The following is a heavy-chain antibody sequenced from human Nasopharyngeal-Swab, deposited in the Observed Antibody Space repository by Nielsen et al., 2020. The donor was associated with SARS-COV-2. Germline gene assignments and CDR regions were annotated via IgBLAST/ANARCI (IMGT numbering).Heavy chain of an antibody. J-gene: IGHJ4*02. V-gene: IGHV3-9*01. Sequence: LSLTCAASGFTFDDYAVHWVRQAPGKGLEWVSGISWNSGSIGYADSVKGRFTISRDNSKNTLYLQMNSLRAEDTAVYYCARGAHLADYWGQGTLVTVSS. CDR3: ARGAHLADY. CDR1: GFTFDDYA. D-gene: IGHD3-16*01. CDR2: ISWNSGSI.